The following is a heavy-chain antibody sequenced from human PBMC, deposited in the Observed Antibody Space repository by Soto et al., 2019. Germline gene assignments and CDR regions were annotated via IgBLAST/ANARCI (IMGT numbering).Heavy chain of an antibody. V-gene: IGHV1-46*01. CDR2: INPSGGST. CDR1: GYTFTSYY. Sequence: QVQLVQSGAEVKKPGASVKVSCKASGYTFTSYYMHWVRQAPGQGLEWMGIINPSGGSTGYAQKCQGRVTMTRDTSTSTVHMELSRLGSEDTAVYYCARARITMVRGVSYFDYGGQGTLVTVSS. J-gene: IGHJ4*02. CDR3: ARARITMVRGVSYFDY. D-gene: IGHD3-10*01.